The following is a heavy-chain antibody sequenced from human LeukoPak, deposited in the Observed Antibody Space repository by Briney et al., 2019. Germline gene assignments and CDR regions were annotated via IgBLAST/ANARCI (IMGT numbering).Heavy chain of an antibody. J-gene: IGHJ3*02. CDR1: GGSISSYY. CDR3: ARVPRYCSGGSCYMSRDDAFDI. V-gene: IGHV4-59*01. Sequence: PSETLSLTCTVSGGSISSYYWSWIRQPPGKGLEWIGYIYYSGGTNYNPSLKSRVTISVDTSKNQFSLKLSSVTAADTAVYYCARVPRYCSGGSCYMSRDDAFDIWGQGTMVTVSS. D-gene: IGHD2-15*01. CDR2: IYYSGGT.